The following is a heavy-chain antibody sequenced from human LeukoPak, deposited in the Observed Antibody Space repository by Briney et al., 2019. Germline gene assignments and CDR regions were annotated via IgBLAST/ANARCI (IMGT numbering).Heavy chain of an antibody. D-gene: IGHD1-7*01. V-gene: IGHV4-4*09. CDR1: GGSISSYY. Sequence: PSETLSLTCTVSGGSISSYYWSWIRQPPGKGLEWIGYIYTSGSTNYNPSLKSRVTISVDTSKNLFSLKLSSVTAADTAVYYCARRHPGTLGPTYDYWGQGTLVTVSS. CDR3: ARRHPGTLGPTYDY. J-gene: IGHJ4*02. CDR2: IYTSGST.